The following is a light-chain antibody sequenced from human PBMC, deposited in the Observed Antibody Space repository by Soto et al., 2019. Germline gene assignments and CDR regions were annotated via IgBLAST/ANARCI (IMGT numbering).Light chain of an antibody. CDR2: DAS. V-gene: IGKV1-9*01. CDR1: QDFSNF. J-gene: IGKJ4*01. CDR3: QQLYSFPLT. Sequence: DIQVTQSPPTLSASVGDRVTITCRASQDFSNFLAWYQQKPGRAPKLLMYDASTLQSGVPSRFSGSGSGTEFTLTISSLQPEDFATYYCQQLYSFPLTFGGGTKVDIK.